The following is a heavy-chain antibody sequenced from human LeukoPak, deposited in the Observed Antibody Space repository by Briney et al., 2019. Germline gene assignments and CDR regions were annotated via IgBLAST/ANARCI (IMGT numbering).Heavy chain of an antibody. J-gene: IGHJ2*01. CDR1: GFTFSSYG. CDR3: AKDLGGGSGCYDL. CDR2: ISDDGSKK. Sequence: PGGSLRLSCAASGFTFSSYGMHWVRQAPGKGLEWVSVISDDGSKKYYEDSVKGRFTISRDNSKNTLYLQMNSLRAEDTAVYYCAKDLGGGSGCYDLWGRGTLVTVSS. V-gene: IGHV3-30*02. D-gene: IGHD6-19*01.